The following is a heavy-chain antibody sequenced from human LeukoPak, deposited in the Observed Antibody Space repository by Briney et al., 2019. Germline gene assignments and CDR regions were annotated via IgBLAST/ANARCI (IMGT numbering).Heavy chain of an antibody. CDR1: GGSISSYY. J-gene: IGHJ6*02. V-gene: IGHV4-59*12. CDR2: IYYSGST. D-gene: IGHD6-13*01. CDR3: AGGDIAAHGFSLPYYYYGMDV. Sequence: PSETLSLTCTVSGGSISSYYWSWIRQPPGKGLEWIGYIYYSGSTNYNPSLKSRVTISVDTSKNQFSLKLSSVTAADTAVYYCAGGDIAAHGFSLPYYYYGMDVRGQGTTVTVSS.